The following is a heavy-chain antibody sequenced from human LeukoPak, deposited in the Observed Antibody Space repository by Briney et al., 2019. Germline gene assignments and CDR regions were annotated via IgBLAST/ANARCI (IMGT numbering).Heavy chain of an antibody. Sequence: GESLKISCKGSGYSFTSYWIGWVRQVPGKGLEWMGIIYPGDSDTRYSPSFQGQVTISADKSISTAYLQWSSLKASDTAMYYCARHSEDYGSGSYRYYYYMDVWGKGTTVTISS. CDR3: ARHSEDYGSGSYRYYYYMDV. D-gene: IGHD3-10*01. CDR2: IYPGDSDT. J-gene: IGHJ6*03. CDR1: GYSFTSYW. V-gene: IGHV5-51*01.